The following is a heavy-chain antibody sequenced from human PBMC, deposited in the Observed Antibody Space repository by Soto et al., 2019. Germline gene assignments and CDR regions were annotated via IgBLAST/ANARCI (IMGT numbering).Heavy chain of an antibody. CDR3: AKSANGWFSAFDT. Sequence: EVQLLESGGGLVQPGGSLRLSCAASGFTFSSYAMSWVRQAPGRGLEWVSAISGSGGTTYYADSVKGRFTFSRDYSKNSMYLPMKRLRAEDTAVYYCAKSANGWFSAFDTWGQGTMVTVSS. V-gene: IGHV3-23*01. D-gene: IGHD6-19*01. J-gene: IGHJ3*02. CDR2: ISGSGGTT. CDR1: GFTFSSYA.